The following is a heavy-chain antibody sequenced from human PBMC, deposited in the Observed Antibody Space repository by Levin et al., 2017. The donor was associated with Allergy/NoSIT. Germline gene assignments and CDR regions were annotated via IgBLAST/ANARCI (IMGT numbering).Heavy chain of an antibody. CDR3: AGDLPSGPGVGS. Sequence: SQTLSLTCTVSGGSISSNYWSWIRQPAGKGLEWIGRIYTSGSTNYNPSLKSRVTMSVDTSKNQFSLKLSSVTAADTAVYYCAGDLPSGPGVGSWGQGTLVTVSS. D-gene: IGHD3-3*01. CDR2: IYTSGST. V-gene: IGHV4-4*07. CDR1: GGSISSNY. J-gene: IGHJ4*02.